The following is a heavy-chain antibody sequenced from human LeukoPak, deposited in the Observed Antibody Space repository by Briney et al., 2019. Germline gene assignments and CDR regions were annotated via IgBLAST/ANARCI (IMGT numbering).Heavy chain of an antibody. D-gene: IGHD6-13*01. CDR2: INPNSGGT. CDR1: GYTFTGYY. V-gene: IGHV1-2*02. Sequence: HVASVKVSCKASGYTFTGYYMNWVRQAPGQGLEWMGWINPNSGGTNYAQKFQGRVTMTRDTSISTAYMELSRLRSDDTAVYYCARDRSSSHYHYKFHGMDVWGQGTTVTVSS. CDR3: ARDRSSSHYHYKFHGMDV. J-gene: IGHJ6*02.